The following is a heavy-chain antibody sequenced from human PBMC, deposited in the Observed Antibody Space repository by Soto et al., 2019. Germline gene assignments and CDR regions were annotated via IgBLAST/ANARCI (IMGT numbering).Heavy chain of an antibody. J-gene: IGHJ6*02. D-gene: IGHD1-1*01. Sequence: QVQLVESGGGVVQPGRSLRLSCAASGFTFSYHALNWVRQAPGKGLEWVAVISYDGDNKYIAEAVKGRLTISRDNPKKTVCLQMNSLRTKDPAMYFCARGTTSTAFSVMDVWGQGTTVTVSS. CDR2: ISYDGDNK. CDR3: ARGTTSTAFSVMDV. V-gene: IGHV3-30-3*01. CDR1: GFTFSYHA.